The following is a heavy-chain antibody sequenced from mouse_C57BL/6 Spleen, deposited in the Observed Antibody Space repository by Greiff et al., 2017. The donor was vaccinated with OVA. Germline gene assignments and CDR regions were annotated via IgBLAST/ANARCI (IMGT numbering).Heavy chain of an antibody. CDR2: INPYHGGT. V-gene: IGHV1-19*01. D-gene: IGHD2-5*01. J-gene: IGHJ1*03. CDR3: ARSDSNWYFDV. Sequence: VQLKESGPVLVKPGASVKMSCKASGYTFTDYYMNWVKQSHGKSLEWIGVINPYHGGTSYNQKFKGKATLTVDKSSSTAYMELNSLTSEDSAVYYCARSDSNWYFDVWGTGTTVTVSS. CDR1: GYTFTDYY.